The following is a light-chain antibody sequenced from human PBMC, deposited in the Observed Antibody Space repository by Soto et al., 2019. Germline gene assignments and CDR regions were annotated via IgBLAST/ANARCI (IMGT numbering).Light chain of an antibody. CDR2: FGS. CDR3: MQALQSLT. CDR1: QSLLYNNTYNY. Sequence: EIVMTQSPLTLPVTPLEPSSIACMASQSLLYNNTYNYLDWYVQKPGQSPQLLIYFGSNRAPGVPDRFSGSGSGTDFTLKINRVEAEDVGTYYCMQALQSLTFGQGTRLEIK. V-gene: IGKV2-28*01. J-gene: IGKJ5*01.